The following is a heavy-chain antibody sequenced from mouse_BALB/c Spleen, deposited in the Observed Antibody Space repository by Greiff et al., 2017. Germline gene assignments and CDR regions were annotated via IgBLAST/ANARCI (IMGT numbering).Heavy chain of an antibody. CDR3: ARMPPPYYDYDDAIDY. D-gene: IGHD2-4*01. V-gene: IGHV1-63*02. CDR2: IYPGGGYT. CDR1: GYTFTNYW. Sequence: VQLQQSGAELVRPGTSVKISCKASGYTFTNYWLGWVKQRPGHGLEWIGDIYPGGGYTNYNEKFKGKATLTADTSSSTAYMQLSSLTSEDSAVYFCARMPPPYYDYDDAIDYWGQGTSVTVSS. J-gene: IGHJ4*01.